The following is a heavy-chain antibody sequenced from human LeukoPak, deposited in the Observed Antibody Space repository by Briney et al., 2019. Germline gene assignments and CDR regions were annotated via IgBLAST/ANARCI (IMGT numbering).Heavy chain of an antibody. V-gene: IGHV4-59*01. CDR3: ARSTLGYCSGGSCSWFDP. Sequence: SETLSLTCTVSGGSISIYYWNWIRQPPGKGLEWIGYIYYSGTTNYNPSLKGRVTISGDTSKNQFSLKLSSVTAADTAVYYCARSTLGYCSGGSCSWFDPWGQGTLVTVSS. D-gene: IGHD2-15*01. CDR1: GGSISIYY. J-gene: IGHJ5*02. CDR2: IYYSGTT.